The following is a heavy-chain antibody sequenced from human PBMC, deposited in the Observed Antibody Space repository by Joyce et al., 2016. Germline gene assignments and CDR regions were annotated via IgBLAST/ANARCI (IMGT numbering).Heavy chain of an antibody. CDR3: ARRPLLFHAFDV. Sequence: DGQLVESGGGLVHPGGSLRLSCAASGFSVITNSINWVRQAPGKGLGWVSVTQTDGSTYYRDSMKGRFTVSRHQSRNTVYLQLNDLRSDDTAVYYCARRPLLFHAFDVWGQGTMVIVSS. J-gene: IGHJ3*01. CDR2: TQTDGST. V-gene: IGHV3-53*04. CDR1: GFSVITNS. D-gene: IGHD2-15*01.